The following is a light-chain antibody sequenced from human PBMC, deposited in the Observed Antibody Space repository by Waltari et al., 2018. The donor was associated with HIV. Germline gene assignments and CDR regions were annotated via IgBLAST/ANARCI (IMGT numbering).Light chain of an antibody. Sequence: QSALTQPPSVSGAPGQRVTISCTGNRSNIGAGYFVHWYQHLPGTAPKLLVYSDINRPAGVPGRVSGSKAGTSASLVSTGLQAEDEADYYCQSYDSSLRASVFGGGTKLTVL. J-gene: IGLJ2*01. CDR3: QSYDSSLRASV. CDR2: SDI. CDR1: RSNIGAGYF. V-gene: IGLV1-40*01.